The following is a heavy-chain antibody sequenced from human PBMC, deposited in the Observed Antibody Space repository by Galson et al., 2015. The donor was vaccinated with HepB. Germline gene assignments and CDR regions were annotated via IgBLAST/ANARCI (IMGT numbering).Heavy chain of an antibody. V-gene: IGHV3-23*01. Sequence: SLRLSCAASGFTFSSYAMSWVRQAPGKGLEWVSAISGSGGSTYYADSVKGRFTISRDNSKNTLYLQMNSLRAEDTAVYYCAKKQRGVGATFNFDYWGQGTLVTVSS. CDR1: GFTFSSYA. CDR2: ISGSGGST. CDR3: AKKQRGVGATFNFDY. J-gene: IGHJ4*02. D-gene: IGHD1-26*01.